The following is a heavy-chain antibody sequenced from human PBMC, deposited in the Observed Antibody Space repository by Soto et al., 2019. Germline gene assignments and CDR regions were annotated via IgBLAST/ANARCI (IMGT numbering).Heavy chain of an antibody. J-gene: IGHJ6*02. D-gene: IGHD2-2*01. CDR3: ARVGDSSKSWGMDV. CDR1: GFIFRNYA. Sequence: QVQLVESGGGVVQPGRSLRLSCGASGFIFRNYAMHWVRQAPGKGLEWVTVISYDGNTEYYADSVKGRFTISRDNSKNTLYLQMNSLRPEDTAVYYCARVGDSSKSWGMDVWGQGTTVTVSS. V-gene: IGHV3-30-3*01. CDR2: ISYDGNTE.